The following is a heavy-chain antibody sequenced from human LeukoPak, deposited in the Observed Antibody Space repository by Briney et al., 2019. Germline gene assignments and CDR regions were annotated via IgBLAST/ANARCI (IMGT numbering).Heavy chain of an antibody. Sequence: GGSLRLSCAASGFTFSSHWMTWVRQAPGKGLEWVANIKQDGSEKYYVDSVKGRFTISRDNAKNSLYLQMNSLRAEDTAVYYCARSGSYWGAYYFDYWGQGTLVTVSS. J-gene: IGHJ4*02. D-gene: IGHD1-26*01. CDR1: GFTFSSHW. V-gene: IGHV3-7*03. CDR3: ARSGSYWGAYYFDY. CDR2: IKQDGSEK.